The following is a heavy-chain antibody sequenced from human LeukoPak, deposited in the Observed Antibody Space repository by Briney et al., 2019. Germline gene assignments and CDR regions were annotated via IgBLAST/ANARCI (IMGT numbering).Heavy chain of an antibody. J-gene: IGHJ4*02. CDR1: GFTFNDYD. D-gene: IGHD2-21*01. CDR2: ISWNSGSI. CDR3: PKQAEDCSVSKCGYYFVH. Sequence: GRSLRLSCAASGFTFNDYDMHWVRQAPGKGLEWVSGISWNSGSIGYEASVKGRFTISRDNAKNSLYLQMNSLRSEDTAVYYCPKQAEDCSVSKCGYYFVHWGGGTLVTVSS. V-gene: IGHV3-9*01.